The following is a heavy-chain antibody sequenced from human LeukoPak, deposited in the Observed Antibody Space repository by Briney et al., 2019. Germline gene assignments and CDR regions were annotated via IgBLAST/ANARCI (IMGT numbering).Heavy chain of an antibody. D-gene: IGHD1-26*01. Sequence: SETLSLTCTVYGGPFSGYYWSWIRQPPGKGLEWIGEINHSGSTNYNPSLKSRLTISVDTSKNQFSLKLSSVTAADTAVYYCARDARNSGSYYADYWGQGTLVTVSS. J-gene: IGHJ4*02. CDR2: INHSGST. CDR1: GGPFSGYY. V-gene: IGHV4-34*01. CDR3: ARDARNSGSYYADY.